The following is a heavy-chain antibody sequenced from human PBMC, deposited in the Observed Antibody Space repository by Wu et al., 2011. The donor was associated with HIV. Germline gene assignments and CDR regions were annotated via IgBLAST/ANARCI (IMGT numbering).Heavy chain of an antibody. CDR3: ARGRITIFGVVIISWFDP. D-gene: IGHD3-3*01. V-gene: IGHV1-46*01. CDR1: GYTFTSYY. Sequence: QVQLVQSGAEVKKPGASVKVSCKASGYTFTSYYIHWVRQAPGQGLEWMGITNPSGGSTSYAQKFQGRVTMTRDTSTSTVYMELSSLRSEDTAVYYCARGRITIFGVVIISWFDPWGQGTLVTVSS. CDR2: TNPSGGST. J-gene: IGHJ5*02.